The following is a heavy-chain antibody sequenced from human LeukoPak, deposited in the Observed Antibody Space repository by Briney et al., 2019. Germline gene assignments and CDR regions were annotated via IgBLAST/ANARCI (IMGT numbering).Heavy chain of an antibody. V-gene: IGHV3-30*03. CDR1: GFTFSSYG. D-gene: IGHD6-19*01. J-gene: IGHJ4*02. Sequence: GGSLRLSCAASGFTFSSYGMHWVRQAPGKGLEWVAVISYDGSNKYYADSVKGRFTISSDNARNSLYLQMNTLRVEDTAVYYCARGRGWIYDSWGRGTLVTASS. CDR3: ARGRGWIYDS. CDR2: ISYDGSNK.